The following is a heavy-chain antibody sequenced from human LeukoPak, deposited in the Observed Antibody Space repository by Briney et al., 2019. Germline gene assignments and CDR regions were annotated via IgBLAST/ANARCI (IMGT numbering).Heavy chain of an antibody. CDR2: IYYSGST. Sequence: SETLSLTCTVSGGSVSSGTHYWTWIRQHPGKGLEWIGYIYYSGSTNYNPSLKSRVTISVDTSKNQFSLKLSSVTAADTAVYYCARIEDYGGNSVNYWGQGTLVTVSS. J-gene: IGHJ4*02. CDR1: GGSVSSGTHY. V-gene: IGHV4-61*01. D-gene: IGHD4-23*01. CDR3: ARIEDYGGNSVNY.